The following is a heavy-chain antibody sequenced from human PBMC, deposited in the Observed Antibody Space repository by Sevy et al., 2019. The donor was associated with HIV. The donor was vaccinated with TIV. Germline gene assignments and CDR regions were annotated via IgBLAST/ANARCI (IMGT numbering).Heavy chain of an antibody. J-gene: IGHJ6*02. V-gene: IGHV3-30*18. Sequence: GGSLRLSCAASGFTFSSYGMHWVRQAPGKGLEWVAVISYDGSNKYYADFVKGRFTISRDNSKNTLYLQMNSLRAEDTAVYYCAKEEGVGATGYYYGMDVWGQGTTVTVSS. CDR3: AKEEGVGATGYYYGMDV. CDR2: ISYDGSNK. CDR1: GFTFSSYG. D-gene: IGHD1-26*01.